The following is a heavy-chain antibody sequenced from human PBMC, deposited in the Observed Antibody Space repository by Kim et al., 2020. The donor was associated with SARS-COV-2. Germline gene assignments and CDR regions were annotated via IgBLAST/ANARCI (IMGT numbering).Heavy chain of an antibody. V-gene: IGHV3-7*01. CDR1: GFTFSDYW. J-gene: IGHJ4*02. Sequence: GGSLRLSCAASGFTFSDYWMNWVRQAPGKGLEWVANIKQNGSEKYYVDSVKGRFTISRDNAKNSLYLQMNSLRAEDTAVYYCARGRRLIDYGGQGTLVTV. CDR2: IKQNGSEK. D-gene: IGHD2-8*01. CDR3: ARGRRLIDY.